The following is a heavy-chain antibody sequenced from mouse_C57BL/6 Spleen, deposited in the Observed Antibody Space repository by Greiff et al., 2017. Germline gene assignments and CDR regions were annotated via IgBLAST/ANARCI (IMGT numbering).Heavy chain of an antibody. CDR2: IDPSDSET. J-gene: IGHJ4*01. D-gene: IGHD1-1*01. CDR3: ARGYYGSSPHAMDY. V-gene: IGHV1-52*01. CDR1: GYTFTSYW. Sequence: QVQLKQPGAELVRPGSSVKLSCKASGYTFTSYWMHWVKQRPIQGLEWIGNIDPSDSETHYNQKFKDKATLTVDKSSSTAYMQLSSLTSEDSAVXYCARGYYGSSPHAMDYWGQGTSVTVSS.